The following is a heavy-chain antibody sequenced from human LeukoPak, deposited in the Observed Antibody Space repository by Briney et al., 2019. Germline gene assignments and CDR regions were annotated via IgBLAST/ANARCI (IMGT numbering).Heavy chain of an antibody. CDR2: ISYSGST. CDR3: AKQAVEGWYLGQFDY. Sequence: PSETLSLTCTVSGASISSGDYYWSWIRQHPGKGLEWIGYISYSGSTYYNPSLKSRVTISVDTSKNQFSLKLNSVTAADTAVYYCAKQAVEGWYLGQFDYWGQGTLVTVSS. V-gene: IGHV4-31*03. D-gene: IGHD2-15*01. CDR1: GASISSGDYY. J-gene: IGHJ4*02.